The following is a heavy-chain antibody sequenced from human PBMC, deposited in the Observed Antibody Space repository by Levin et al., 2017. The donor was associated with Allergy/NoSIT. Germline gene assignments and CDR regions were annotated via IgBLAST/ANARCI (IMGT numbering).Heavy chain of an antibody. CDR3: VSGWTYYYGMDV. D-gene: IGHD6-19*01. Sequence: GESLKISCAASGFTVSSNYMSWVRQAPGKGLEWVSVIYSGGSTYYADSVKGRFTISRDNSKNTLYLQMNSLRAEDTAVYYCVSGWTYYYGMDVWGQGTTVTVSS. CDR1: GFTVSSNY. V-gene: IGHV3-53*01. J-gene: IGHJ6*02. CDR2: IYSGGST.